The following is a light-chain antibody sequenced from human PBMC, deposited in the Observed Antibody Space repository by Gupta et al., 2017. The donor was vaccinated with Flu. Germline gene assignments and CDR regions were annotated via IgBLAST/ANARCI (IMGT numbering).Light chain of an antibody. V-gene: IGKV3-11*01. CDR1: QSVSSY. CDR2: DES. J-gene: IGKJ2*01. CDR3: QQRDTGPPYT. Sequence: EIVLTQSPASLSLSPGERATLSCRASQSVSSYLAWYEQKPGQAPRLLIYDESNRATGSPARCSGRGSGTDFTITSSSLEPDDVEVDYWQQRDTGPPYTFGQGTKLEIK.